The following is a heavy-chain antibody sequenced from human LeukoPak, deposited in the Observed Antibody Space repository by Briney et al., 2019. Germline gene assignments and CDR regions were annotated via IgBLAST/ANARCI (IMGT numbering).Heavy chain of an antibody. CDR3: AKDYYDFWSGGYYYYYGMDV. CDR2: ISFDGGNK. V-gene: IGHV3-30*18. D-gene: IGHD3-3*01. J-gene: IGHJ6*02. CDR1: GFTFSSYV. Sequence: GGSLRLSCAASGFTFSSYVMHWVRQAPGKGLEWVAVISFDGGNKYYADSVKGRFTISRDNSKNTLYLQMNSLRSDDTAVYYCAKDYYDFWSGGYYYYYGMDVWGQGTTVTVSS.